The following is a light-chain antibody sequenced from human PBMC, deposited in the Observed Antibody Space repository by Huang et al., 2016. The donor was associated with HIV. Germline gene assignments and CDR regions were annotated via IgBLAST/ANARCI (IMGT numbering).Light chain of an antibody. CDR1: QGISNS. CDR3: QQFYGNPRT. Sequence: DIQMTQSPSSLSASVGDRVTITCRASQGISNSVAWYQQKAGKAPKPLLYRASRLQSGVPSRFSGSGSGTDYTLTISSLEPEDFATYYCQQFYGNPRTFGQGTKVEIK. V-gene: IGKV1-NL1*01. CDR2: RAS. J-gene: IGKJ1*01.